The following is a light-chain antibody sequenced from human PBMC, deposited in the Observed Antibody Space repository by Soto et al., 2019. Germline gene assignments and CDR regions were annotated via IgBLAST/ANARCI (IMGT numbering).Light chain of an antibody. Sequence: QSALTQPASVSGSPGQSITISCTGTSSDVGGYNYVSWYQQHPGKAPKLMIYDVSDRPSGVSSRFSGSKSGNTASLTISGLQAEVEADYYFSSYTSRSTLVFGGGTQLTVL. V-gene: IGLV2-14*01. J-gene: IGLJ2*01. CDR2: DVS. CDR3: SSYTSRSTLV. CDR1: SSDVGGYNY.